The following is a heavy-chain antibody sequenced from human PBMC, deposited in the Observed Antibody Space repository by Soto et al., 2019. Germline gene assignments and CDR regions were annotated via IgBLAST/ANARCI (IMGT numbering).Heavy chain of an antibody. Sequence: QVQLQESGPGLVKPSQTLSLTCTVSGGSISSGGYYWSWIRQHPGKGLEWIGYIYYSGSTYYNPSRXGRVTISVDTXXNXCCXKLSSVTAADTAVYYCARDPLYYDSSGYPLRYFDYWGQGTLVTVSS. V-gene: IGHV4-31*03. J-gene: IGHJ4*02. D-gene: IGHD3-22*01. CDR1: GGSISSGGYY. CDR2: IYYSGST. CDR3: ARDPLYYDSSGYPLRYFDY.